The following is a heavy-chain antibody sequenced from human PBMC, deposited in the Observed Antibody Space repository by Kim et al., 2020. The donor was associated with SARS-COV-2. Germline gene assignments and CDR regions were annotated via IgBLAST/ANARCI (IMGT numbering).Heavy chain of an antibody. D-gene: IGHD3-22*01. J-gene: IGHJ5*02. CDR3: ASGMIVVVRNNWFDP. Sequence: PSLKSLVTISVDTSKNQFSLKLSSVTAADTAVYYCASGMIVVVRNNWFDPWGQGTLVTVSS. V-gene: IGHV4-39*01.